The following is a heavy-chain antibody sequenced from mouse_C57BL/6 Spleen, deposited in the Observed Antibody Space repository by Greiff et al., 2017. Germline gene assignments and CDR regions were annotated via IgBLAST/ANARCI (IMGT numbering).Heavy chain of an antibody. D-gene: IGHD2-4*01. CDR1: GFTFSDYG. V-gene: IGHV5-17*01. CDR3: AREMRDYRWYFDV. Sequence: VQLKESGGGLVKPGGSLKLSCAASGFTFSDYGMHWVRQAPEKGLEWVAYISSGSSTIYYADTVKGRFTISRDNAKNTLFLQMTSLRSEDTAMYYCAREMRDYRWYFDVWGTGTTVTVSS. J-gene: IGHJ1*03. CDR2: ISSGSSTI.